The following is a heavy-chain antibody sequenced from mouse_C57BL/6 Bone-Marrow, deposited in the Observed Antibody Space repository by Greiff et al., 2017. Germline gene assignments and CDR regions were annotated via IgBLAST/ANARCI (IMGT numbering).Heavy chain of an antibody. CDR3: TPPGYYFDY. CDR1: GFNIKDDY. CDR2: IDPENGDT. Sequence: VQLQQSGAELVRPGASVKLSCTASGFNIKDDYMHWVKQRPEQGLEWIGWIDPENGDTEYASKFQGKATIPADTSSNTAYLQLSSLTSEDTAVYYCTPPGYYFDYWGQGTTLTVSS. J-gene: IGHJ2*01. V-gene: IGHV14-4*01. D-gene: IGHD1-1*02.